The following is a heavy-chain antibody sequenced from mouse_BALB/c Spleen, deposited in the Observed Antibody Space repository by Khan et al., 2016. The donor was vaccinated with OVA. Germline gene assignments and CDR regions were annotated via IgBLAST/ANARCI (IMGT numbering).Heavy chain of an antibody. CDR2: IYPSDSYT. CDR1: GYTFTNHW. D-gene: IGHD2-13*01. Sequence: QVQLQQPGAELVRPGTSVKLSCQASGYTFTNHWINWVKQRPGQGLEWIGNIYPSDSYTNYNHHFKDKATLTVDKSSSAAYMQLSSPTSEDSAVXYCTRGDPGSFDYWGQGTTLTVSA. CDR3: TRGDPGSFDY. J-gene: IGHJ2*01. V-gene: IGHV1-69*02.